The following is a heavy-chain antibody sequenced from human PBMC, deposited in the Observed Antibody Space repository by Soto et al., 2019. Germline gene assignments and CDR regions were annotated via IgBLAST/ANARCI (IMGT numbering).Heavy chain of an antibody. D-gene: IGHD2-2*01. CDR1: GFRFERHA. J-gene: IGHJ5*02. Sequence: PGGSLRLSCEVSGFRFERHAMSWVRQSPGKGLEWVAGLNVNGDHTYYAPSVRGRFTISRDNSKKTVFLQMNSLRADDTGVYYCSRLPTLVVTADLILATWGQGTRVTVSS. CDR3: SRLPTLVVTADLILAT. V-gene: IGHV3-23*01. CDR2: LNVNGDHT.